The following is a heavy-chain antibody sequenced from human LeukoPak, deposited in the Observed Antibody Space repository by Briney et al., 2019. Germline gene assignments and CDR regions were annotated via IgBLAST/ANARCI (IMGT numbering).Heavy chain of an antibody. CDR2: ISYDGSNK. Sequence: GSLRLSCAASGFTFSSYGMHWVRQAPGKGLEWVAVISYDGSNKYYADSVKGRFTISRDNAKNSLYLQMNSLRAEDTAVYYCARVHYYDSSGYYLDYWGQGTLVTVSS. J-gene: IGHJ4*02. CDR1: GFTFSSYG. CDR3: ARVHYYDSSGYYLDY. D-gene: IGHD3-22*01. V-gene: IGHV3-30*03.